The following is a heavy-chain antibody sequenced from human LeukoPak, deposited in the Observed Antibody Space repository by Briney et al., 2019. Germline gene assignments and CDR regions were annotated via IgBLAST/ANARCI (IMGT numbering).Heavy chain of an antibody. Sequence: ASVKVSCKASGYTFTGYYMHWVRQAPGQGLEWMGWINPNSGGTNYAQKFQGRVTMTRDTSTSTAYMELTRLRSDDTALFYCARMQQVVRGPYYYYYMDVWGKGTTVTISS. D-gene: IGHD3-10*01. CDR3: ARMQQVVRGPYYYYYMDV. CDR2: INPNSGGT. CDR1: GYTFTGYY. V-gene: IGHV1-2*02. J-gene: IGHJ6*03.